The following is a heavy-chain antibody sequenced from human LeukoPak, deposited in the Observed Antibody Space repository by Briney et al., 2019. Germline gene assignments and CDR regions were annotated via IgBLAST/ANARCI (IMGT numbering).Heavy chain of an antibody. CDR2: IKEDGSEK. D-gene: IGHD3-3*01. V-gene: IGHV3-7*01. CDR3: ARDLRFLEWFQKKYYFAY. Sequence: GGSLRLSCAAAGFTFSSYWMSWVRQAPGKGLEWVANIKEDGSEKYYVDSVKGRFTISRDNAKNSLYLQMNSLRAEDTAVYYCARDLRFLEWFQKKYYFAYWGQGTLVTASS. J-gene: IGHJ4*02. CDR1: GFTFSSYW.